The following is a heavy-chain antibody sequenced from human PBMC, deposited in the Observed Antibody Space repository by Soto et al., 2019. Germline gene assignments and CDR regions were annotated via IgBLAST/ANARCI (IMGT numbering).Heavy chain of an antibody. CDR2: INPRGGST. CDR1: GYTFTSYY. J-gene: IGHJ4*02. D-gene: IGHD3-10*01. Sequence: QVQLVQSGAEVKKPGASVTVSCKASGYTFTSYYIHWVRQAPGQGLEWMGIINPRGGSTTYAQKFQGRVSMTRDTSTSTVYMELSSLRAEDTAVYYCARTHGSGSYRISDYLDYWGQGPLFTVSS. CDR3: ARTHGSGSYRISDYLDY. V-gene: IGHV1-46*03.